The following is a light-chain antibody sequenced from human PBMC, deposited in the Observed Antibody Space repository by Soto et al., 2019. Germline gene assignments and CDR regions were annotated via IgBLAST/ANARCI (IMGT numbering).Light chain of an antibody. CDR1: SSDVGGYNY. Sequence: QSALTQPASVSGSPGQSITISCTGTSSDVGGYNYVSWYQQYPGKAPKVVIYDVDNRPSGVSHRFSGSKSGNTASLTISGLQAEDEDDYYCSSYTSSSTRVFGTGTKLTVL. CDR2: DVD. J-gene: IGLJ1*01. V-gene: IGLV2-14*03. CDR3: SSYTSSSTRV.